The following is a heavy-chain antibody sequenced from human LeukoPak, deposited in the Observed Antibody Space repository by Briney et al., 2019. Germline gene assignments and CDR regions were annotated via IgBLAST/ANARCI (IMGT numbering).Heavy chain of an antibody. CDR1: GFTFSSYA. D-gene: IGHD6-13*01. V-gene: IGHV3-30-3*01. J-gene: IGHJ4*02. CDR2: ISYDGSNK. Sequence: GGSLRLSCAASGFTFSSYAMHWVRQAPGKGLEWVAVISYDGSNKYYADSVKGRFTISRDNSKNTLYLQMNSLRAEDTAVYYCAKDKAAAFDYWGQGTLVTVSS. CDR3: AKDKAAAFDY.